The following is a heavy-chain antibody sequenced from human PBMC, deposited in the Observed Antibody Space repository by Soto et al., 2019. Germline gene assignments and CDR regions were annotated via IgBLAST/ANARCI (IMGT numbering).Heavy chain of an antibody. V-gene: IGHV3-23*01. CDR2: INSGGGT. J-gene: IGHJ3*02. CDR1: GFTFSSYA. Sequence: EVQLLESGGGLVQPGGSLRLSCAASGFTFSSYAMSWVRQAPGKGLEWVSTINSGGGTYYADSVKGRFTISRDNSMDTLYVQMSSLRAEDTAVYYCARDPWGTLTGAFDIWGQGTMVTVSS. CDR3: ARDPWGTLTGAFDI. D-gene: IGHD3-9*01.